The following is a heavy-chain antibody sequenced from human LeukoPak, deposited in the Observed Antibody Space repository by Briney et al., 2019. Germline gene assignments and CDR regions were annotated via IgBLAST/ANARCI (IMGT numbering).Heavy chain of an antibody. Sequence: GGSLRLSCAASGFTFSSYEMNWVRQAPGKGLEWVSYISSSGSTKYYADSVKGRITISRDNAKNSLYLQMNSLRAEDTAVYYCASGAQIDYWGQGTLVTVSS. J-gene: IGHJ4*02. CDR2: ISSSGSTK. D-gene: IGHD1-26*01. CDR3: ASGAQIDY. V-gene: IGHV3-48*03. CDR1: GFTFSSYE.